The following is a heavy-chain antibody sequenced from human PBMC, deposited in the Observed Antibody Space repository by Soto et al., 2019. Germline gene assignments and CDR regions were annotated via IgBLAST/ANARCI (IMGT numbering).Heavy chain of an antibody. CDR2: ISYDGSNK. CDR3: ATTSDYDILTGYYNVAEYFQH. D-gene: IGHD3-9*01. J-gene: IGHJ1*01. Sequence: GGSLRLSCAASGFTFSSYAMHWVRQAPGKGLEWVAVISYDGSNKYYADSVKGRFTISRDNSKNTLYLQMNSLRAEDTAVYYCATTSDYDILTGYYNVAEYFQHWGQGTLVTVSS. CDR1: GFTFSSYA. V-gene: IGHV3-30-3*01.